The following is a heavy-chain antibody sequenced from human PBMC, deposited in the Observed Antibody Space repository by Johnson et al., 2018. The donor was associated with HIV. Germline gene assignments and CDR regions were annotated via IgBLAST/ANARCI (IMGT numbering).Heavy chain of an antibody. D-gene: IGHD1-14*01. J-gene: IGHJ3*02. Sequence: QVQLVESGGGLVQPGGSLRLSCVASGFTLSSYGMHWVRQAPGKGLEWVAIVSYDGSKKYYPDSVKGRFTISRDNSKNTLYLQMDSLRAEDTAVYYCAKIRTSGTGDAFDIWGQGTMVTVSS. CDR3: AKIRTSGTGDAFDI. V-gene: IGHV3-30*18. CDR2: VSYDGSKK. CDR1: GFTLSSYG.